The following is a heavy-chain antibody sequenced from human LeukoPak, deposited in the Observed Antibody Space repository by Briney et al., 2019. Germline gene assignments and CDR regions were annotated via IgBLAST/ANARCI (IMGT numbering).Heavy chain of an antibody. CDR3: ARDRIVVVGGYYYYGMDV. Sequence: GGSLRLSCAASGFTFSSYEMNWVRQAPGKGLEWVSYISSSGSTIYYADSVKGRFTISRDNAKNSLYLQMNSLRAEDTAVYYCARDRIVVVGGYYYYGMDVWGQGTTVTVSS. CDR2: ISSSGSTI. D-gene: IGHD2-15*01. CDR1: GFTFSSYE. J-gene: IGHJ6*02. V-gene: IGHV3-48*03.